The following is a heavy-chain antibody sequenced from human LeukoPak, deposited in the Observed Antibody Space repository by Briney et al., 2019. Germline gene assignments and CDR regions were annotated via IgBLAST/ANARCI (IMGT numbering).Heavy chain of an antibody. CDR1: GGTFSSYA. D-gene: IGHD2-21*02. V-gene: IGHV1-2*02. J-gene: IGHJ5*02. CDR3: AREQCGGDCRFDP. Sequence: ASVKVSCKASGGTFSSYAISWVRQAPGQGLEWMGWINPNSGGTNYAQKFQGRVTMTRDTSISTAYMELSRLRSDDTAVYYCAREQCGGDCRFDPWGQGTLVTVSS. CDR2: INPNSGGT.